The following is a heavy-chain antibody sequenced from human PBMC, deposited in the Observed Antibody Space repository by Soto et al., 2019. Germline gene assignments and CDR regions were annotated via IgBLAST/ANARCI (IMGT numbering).Heavy chain of an antibody. V-gene: IGHV3-30-3*01. D-gene: IGHD2-8*01. CDR2: ISHDGYNT. J-gene: IGHJ4*02. Sequence: QVQLVESGGGVVQPGRSLRLSCAASGFAFSRYAMHWVRQAPGKGLEWVAIISHDGYNTYYADSVKGRFTISRDNSKNTLDLQMNSLRAEDTAVYYCATQEMVGIYFDYWGQGTLVTVSS. CDR1: GFAFSRYA. CDR3: ATQEMVGIYFDY.